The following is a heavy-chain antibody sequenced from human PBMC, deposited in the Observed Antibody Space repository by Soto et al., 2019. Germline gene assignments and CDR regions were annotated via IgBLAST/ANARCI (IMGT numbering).Heavy chain of an antibody. CDR3: ARRAFGSSRSFDI. CDR1: GFIFSNNG. D-gene: IGHD6-6*01. V-gene: IGHV3-33*08. J-gene: IGHJ3*02. Sequence: ESGGGVVQPGRSLRLSCVGSGFIFSNNGMHWVRQTPGKGLEWVAFMSYDGSDTFYADSVKGRFTISRDNSKNTLYLQMNSLRAEDTALYYCARRAFGSSRSFDIWGQGTMVTVSS. CDR2: MSYDGSDT.